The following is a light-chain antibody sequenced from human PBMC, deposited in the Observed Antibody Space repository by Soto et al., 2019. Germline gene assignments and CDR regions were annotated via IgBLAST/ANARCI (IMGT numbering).Light chain of an antibody. CDR1: QGIRSA. CDR3: LLDFSYFWA. V-gene: IGKV1-6*01. Sequence: IELTQSPSSLSVSVGERVTITCRASQGIRSALGWYQLKPGKVPKLLIYAASTLQSGVPSRFSGSGSGTDFTLTISSLQPEDFATYYCLLDFSYFWAFGQGTKVDVK. J-gene: IGKJ1*01. CDR2: AAS.